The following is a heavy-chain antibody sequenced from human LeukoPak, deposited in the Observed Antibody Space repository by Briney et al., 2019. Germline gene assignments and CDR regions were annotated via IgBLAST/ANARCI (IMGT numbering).Heavy chain of an antibody. CDR2: INPNSGGT. CDR3: AREVQWWFDP. J-gene: IGHJ5*02. V-gene: IGHV1-2*02. CDR1: GYTFTGYY. Sequence: ASVKVSCKASGYTFTGYYMHWVRQAPGQGLEWMGWINPNSGGTNYAQKFQGRVTMTRDTSIITAYMELSRLRPDDTAVYYCAREVQWWFDPWGQGTLVTVSS. D-gene: IGHD6-19*01.